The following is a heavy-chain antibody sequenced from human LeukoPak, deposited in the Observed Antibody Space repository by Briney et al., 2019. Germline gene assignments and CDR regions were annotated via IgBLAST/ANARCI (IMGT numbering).Heavy chain of an antibody. CDR2: IKYDGSEK. D-gene: IGHD5-12*01. Sequence: PGGSLRLSCVDSGFTFSTYWMIWVRQAPGKGLEWVANIKYDGSEKYYVDSVEGRFTISRDNAKNSLYLQMNSLRAEDTAVYYCARDSGLSGYDLLDYWGQGTLVTVSS. CDR1: GFTFSTYW. J-gene: IGHJ4*02. CDR3: ARDSGLSGYDLLDY. V-gene: IGHV3-7*01.